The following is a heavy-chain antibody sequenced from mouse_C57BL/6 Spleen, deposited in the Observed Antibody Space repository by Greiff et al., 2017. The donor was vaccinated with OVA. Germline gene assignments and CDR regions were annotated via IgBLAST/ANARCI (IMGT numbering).Heavy chain of an antibody. CDR1: GYTFTSYW. Sequence: QVQLQQPGAELVMPGASVKLSCKASGYTFTSYWMHWVKQRPGQGLEWIREIDPSDSYTNYNQKFKGKSTLTVDKSSSTAYMQLSSLTSEDSAVYYCARGHYGSSFFAYWGQGTLVTVSA. CDR2: IDPSDSYT. J-gene: IGHJ3*01. CDR3: ARGHYGSSFFAY. V-gene: IGHV1-69*01. D-gene: IGHD1-1*01.